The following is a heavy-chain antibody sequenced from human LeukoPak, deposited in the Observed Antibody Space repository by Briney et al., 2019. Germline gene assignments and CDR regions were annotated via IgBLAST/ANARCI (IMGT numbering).Heavy chain of an antibody. J-gene: IGHJ4*02. CDR3: ARHLAGSRVTPWGY. D-gene: IGHD4-23*01. CDR2: ISSSSGYI. Sequence: GGSLRLSCAASGFTFSSYSMNWVRQAPGKGLEWVSSISSSSGYIYYADSVKGRFTISRDNAKNSLYLQMNSLRAEDTAVYYCARHLAGSRVTPWGYWGQGTLVTVSS. V-gene: IGHV3-21*01. CDR1: GFTFSSYS.